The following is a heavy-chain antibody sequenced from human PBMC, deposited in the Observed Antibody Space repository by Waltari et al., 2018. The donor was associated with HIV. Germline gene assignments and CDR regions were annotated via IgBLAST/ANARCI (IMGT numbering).Heavy chain of an antibody. Sequence: EVQLVESGGGLIQPGGSLRLSCAASGFTVSSNYMSWVRQAPGKGLGWVSVIYSGGSTYYAYSVKGRFTISRDNSKNTLYLQMNSLRAEDTAVYYCVRYCSSTSCYINAFDIWGQGTMVTVSS. V-gene: IGHV3-53*01. CDR3: VRYCSSTSCYINAFDI. D-gene: IGHD2-2*02. J-gene: IGHJ3*02. CDR1: GFTVSSNY. CDR2: IYSGGST.